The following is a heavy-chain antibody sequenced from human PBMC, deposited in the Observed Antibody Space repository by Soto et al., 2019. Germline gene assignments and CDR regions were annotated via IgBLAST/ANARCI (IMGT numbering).Heavy chain of an antibody. Sequence: ASVKVSCKASGGTFSSYAISWVRQAPGQGLEWMGGIIPIFGTANYAQKFQGRVTITADESTSTAYMELSSLRSEDTAVYYCARDGYGYNPATFDYWGQGTLVTVSS. CDR1: GGTFSSYA. J-gene: IGHJ4*02. V-gene: IGHV1-69*13. D-gene: IGHD5-18*01. CDR2: IIPIFGTA. CDR3: ARDGYGYNPATFDY.